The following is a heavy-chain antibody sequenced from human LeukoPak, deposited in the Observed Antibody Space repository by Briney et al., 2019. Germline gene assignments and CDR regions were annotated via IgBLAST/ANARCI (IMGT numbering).Heavy chain of an antibody. V-gene: IGHV1-46*01. J-gene: IGHJ4*02. CDR3: ASGGHVRVYDSSTYYGHY. CDR2: INPSGGST. CDR1: GYTFTSYY. D-gene: IGHD3-22*01. Sequence: ASVTVSCKASGYTFTSYYMHWVRQASGQGLEWMGIINPSGGSTSYAQKFQGRVTMTRDMSTSTVYMELSSLRSEDTAVYYCASGGHVRVYDSSTYYGHYWGQGTLVTVSS.